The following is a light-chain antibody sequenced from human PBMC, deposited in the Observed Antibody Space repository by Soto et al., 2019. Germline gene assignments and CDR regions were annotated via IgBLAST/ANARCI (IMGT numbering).Light chain of an antibody. CDR2: DAS. V-gene: IGKV1-5*01. Sequence: DIPLTQSPSTLSASVGDRVTITCRASQSISKWLAWYQHKPGKAPNLLIFDASRLHSGVPSRFNASGSGTEFTLTIDGLQHDDFATYYCQQYNHYSSSTFGQGTKLES. J-gene: IGKJ2*01. CDR3: QQYNHYSSST. CDR1: QSISKW.